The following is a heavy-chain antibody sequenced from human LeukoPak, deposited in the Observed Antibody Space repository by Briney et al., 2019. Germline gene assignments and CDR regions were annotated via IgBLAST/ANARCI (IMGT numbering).Heavy chain of an antibody. CDR2: IYTSGST. CDR1: GGSISSGSYY. CDR3: ARDRGVSYMDV. D-gene: IGHD3-10*01. Sequence: SETLSLTCTVSGGSISSGSYYWSWIRQPAGKGLEWIGRIYTSGSTNYNPSLKSQVTISVDTSKNQFSLKLSSVTAADTAVYYCARDRGVSYMDVWGKGTTVTISS. V-gene: IGHV4-61*02. J-gene: IGHJ6*03.